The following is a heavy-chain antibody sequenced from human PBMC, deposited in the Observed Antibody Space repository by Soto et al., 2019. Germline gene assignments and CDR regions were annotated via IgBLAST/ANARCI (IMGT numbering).Heavy chain of an antibody. CDR1: GGNISRYY. Sequence: PSETQSLTSTVSGGNISRYYWSWIRQPPGKGLEWIGYIYYSGSTNYNPSLKSRVTISVDTSKNQFSLKLSSVTAADTAVYYCARGQLVRPLDYWGQGTAVTVSS. CDR2: IYYSGST. CDR3: ARGQLVRPLDY. D-gene: IGHD6-6*01. V-gene: IGHV4-59*01. J-gene: IGHJ4*02.